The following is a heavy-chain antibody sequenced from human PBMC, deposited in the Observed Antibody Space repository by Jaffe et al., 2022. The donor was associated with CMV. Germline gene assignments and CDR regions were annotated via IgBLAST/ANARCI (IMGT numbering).Heavy chain of an antibody. CDR1: GFTVSDNY. J-gene: IGHJ4*02. V-gene: IGHV3-53*01. CDR3: ARGGSYCSSTSCLSYFDS. CDR2: LYSSGYT. D-gene: IGHD2-2*01. Sequence: EVHLVESGGGLIQPGGSLRLSCAASGFTVSDNYMTWVRQAPGKGLEWVSLLYSSGYTYYADSVKGRFTISRDTYKNTLSLQMDSLRAEDTAVYYCARGGSYCSSTSCLSYFDSWGQGTLVTVSS.